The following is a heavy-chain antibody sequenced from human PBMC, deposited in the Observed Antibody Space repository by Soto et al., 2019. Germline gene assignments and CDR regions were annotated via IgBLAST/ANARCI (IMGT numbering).Heavy chain of an antibody. J-gene: IGHJ6*02. CDR2: ISGSGGST. CDR3: ARYSSSWFRSGMDV. CDR1: GFTFSSYA. V-gene: IGHV3-23*01. D-gene: IGHD6-13*01. Sequence: EVQLLESGGGLVQPGGSLRLSCAASGFTFSSYAMSWVRQAPGKGLEWVSAISGSGGSTYYADSVKGRITISRDNSKNTLYLQMNSLRAEDTAVYYCARYSSSWFRSGMDVWGQGTTVTVSS.